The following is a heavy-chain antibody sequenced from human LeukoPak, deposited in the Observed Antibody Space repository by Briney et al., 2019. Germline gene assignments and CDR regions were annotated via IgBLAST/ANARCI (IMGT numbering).Heavy chain of an antibody. J-gene: IGHJ3*02. V-gene: IGHV3-74*01. CDR2: INSDGSST. CDR1: GFTFSSYW. D-gene: IGHD1-26*01. CDR3: ARASGSYLRSIAFDI. Sequence: PGGSLSLSCAASGFTFSSYWMHWVRQAPGKGLVWVSRINSDGSSTSYADSVKGRFTISRDNAKNTLYLQMNSLRAEDTAVYYCARASGSYLRSIAFDIWGQGTMVTVSS.